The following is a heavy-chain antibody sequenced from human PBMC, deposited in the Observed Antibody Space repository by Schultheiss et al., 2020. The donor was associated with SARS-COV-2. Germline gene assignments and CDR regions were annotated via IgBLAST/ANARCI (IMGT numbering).Heavy chain of an antibody. CDR2: IWYDGSNK. Sequence: GGSLRLSCAASGFTFSSYSMNWVRQAPGKGLEWVAVIWYDGSNKYYADSVKGRFTISRDNSKNTLYLQMNSLRAEDTAVYYCARDGPPSTYSWSYFDYWGQGTLVTVSS. V-gene: IGHV3-33*08. D-gene: IGHD1-26*01. CDR3: ARDGPPSTYSWSYFDY. J-gene: IGHJ4*02. CDR1: GFTFSSYS.